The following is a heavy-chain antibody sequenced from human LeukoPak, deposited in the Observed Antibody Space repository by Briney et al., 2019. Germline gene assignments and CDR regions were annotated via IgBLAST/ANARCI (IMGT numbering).Heavy chain of an antibody. CDR1: GGSISSSSYY. J-gene: IGHJ4*02. Sequence: SETLSLTCTVSGGSISSSSYYWGWIRQPPGKGLEWIGSTYYSGSTYYNPPLKSRVTISVDTSKNQFSLKLSSVTAADTAVYYCARDTPPDWNDLGYWGQGTLVTVSS. CDR2: TYYSGST. CDR3: ARDTPPDWNDLGY. V-gene: IGHV4-39*07. D-gene: IGHD1-1*01.